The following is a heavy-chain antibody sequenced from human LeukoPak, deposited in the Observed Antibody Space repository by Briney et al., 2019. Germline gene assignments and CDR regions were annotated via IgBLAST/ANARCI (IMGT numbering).Heavy chain of an antibody. CDR2: INHSGST. CDR1: GGSFSGYY. CDR3: ARARSGWPRGWFDP. V-gene: IGHV4-34*01. J-gene: IGHJ5*02. Sequence: SETLSLTCAVYGGSFSGYYWSWIRQPPGKGLEWIGEINHSGSTNYTPALKIQVTISVDTSKTQVALKLSSVTAAGTAVYYCARARSGWPRGWFDPWGQGTLVTVSS. D-gene: IGHD6-19*01.